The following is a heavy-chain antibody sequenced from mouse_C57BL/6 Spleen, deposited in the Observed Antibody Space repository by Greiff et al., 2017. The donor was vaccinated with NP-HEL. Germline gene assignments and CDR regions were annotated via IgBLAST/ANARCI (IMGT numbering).Heavy chain of an antibody. J-gene: IGHJ3*01. CDR2: ISSGGDYI. V-gene: IGHV5-9-1*02. CDR3: TRSYYYGSSYVEFFFAY. D-gene: IGHD1-1*01. Sequence: DVKLVESGEGLVKPGGSLKLSCAASGFTFSSYAMSWVRQTPEKRLEWVAYISSGGDYIYYADTVKGRFTISRDNARNTLYLQMSSLKSEDTAMYYCTRSYYYGSSYVEFFFAYWGQGTLVTVSA. CDR1: GFTFSSYA.